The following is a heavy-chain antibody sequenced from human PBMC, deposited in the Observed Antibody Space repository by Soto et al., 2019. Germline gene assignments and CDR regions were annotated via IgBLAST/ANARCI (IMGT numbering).Heavy chain of an antibody. V-gene: IGHV1-69*13. Sequence: SVKVSCTASGGTFSSYAISWVRQAPGQGLEWMGGIIPIFGTANYAQKFQGRVTITADESTSTAYMELSSLRSEDTAVYYCARGDRSSGYLNWFDPWGQGTLVTAAS. CDR3: ARGDRSSGYLNWFDP. J-gene: IGHJ5*02. CDR1: GGTFSSYA. CDR2: IIPIFGTA. D-gene: IGHD3-22*01.